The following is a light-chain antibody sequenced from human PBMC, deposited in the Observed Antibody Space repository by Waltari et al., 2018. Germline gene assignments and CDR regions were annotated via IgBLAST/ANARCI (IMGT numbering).Light chain of an antibody. CDR1: QIISSY. Sequence: DIQMTQSPSSLSASVGDRVTITCRASQIISSYLNWYQQRPGKAPKLLVYGASSLQSGVPSRFSGSGSGTDFTLTISSLQPEDFATYYCQQSYNTPRTLGQGTKVENK. V-gene: IGKV1-39*01. CDR2: GAS. CDR3: QQSYNTPRT. J-gene: IGKJ1*01.